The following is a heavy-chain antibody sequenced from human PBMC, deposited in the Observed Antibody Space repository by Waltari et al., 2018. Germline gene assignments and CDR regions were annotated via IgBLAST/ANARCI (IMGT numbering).Heavy chain of an antibody. CDR2: INHSGST. CDR3: ASGSGSSSSGGEFDY. CDR1: GGSFRGYY. Sequence: QVQLQQWGAGLLKPSETLSLTCAVYGGSFRGYYWRWIRPPPGKGLEGIGEINHSGSTNYNPSLKSRVTISVDTSKNQFSLKLSSVTAADTAVYYCASGSGSSSSGGEFDYWGQGTLVTVSS. J-gene: IGHJ4*02. V-gene: IGHV4-34*01. D-gene: IGHD6-6*01.